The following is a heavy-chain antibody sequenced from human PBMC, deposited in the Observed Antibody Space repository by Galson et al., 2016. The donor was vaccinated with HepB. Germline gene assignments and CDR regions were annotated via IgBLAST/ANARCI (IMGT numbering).Heavy chain of an antibody. CDR3: ARDLSGPDY. Sequence: SLRLSCAVSGFTFRNHQMHWVRQVPGKGLVWVSRIEGDGSRPIYEDSVKGRFTISRDHAENTLYLQMNSLRVEDTAVYYCARDLSGPDYWGQGSLVTVSS. J-gene: IGHJ4*02. CDR2: IEGDGSRP. V-gene: IGHV3-74*01. CDR1: GFTFRNHQ.